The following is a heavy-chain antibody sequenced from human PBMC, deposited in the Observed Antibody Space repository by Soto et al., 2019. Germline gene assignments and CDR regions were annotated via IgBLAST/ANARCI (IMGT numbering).Heavy chain of an antibody. CDR3: ARDQTPPNCGGDCYSGYYYGMDV. CDR1: GFTFSSYA. CDR2: ISYDGSNK. V-gene: IGHV3-30*04. D-gene: IGHD2-21*02. Sequence: GGSLRLSCAASGFTFSSYAMNWVRQAPGKGLEWVAVISYDGSNKYYADSVKGRFTISRDNSKNTLYLLMNSLRAEDTSVYYCARDQTPPNCGGDCYSGYYYGMDVWGQGTTVTVSS. J-gene: IGHJ6*02.